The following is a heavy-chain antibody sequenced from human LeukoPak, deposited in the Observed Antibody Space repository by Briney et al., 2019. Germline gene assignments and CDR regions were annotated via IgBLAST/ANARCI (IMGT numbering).Heavy chain of an antibody. CDR3: ARNPPPLGAFYYGSGSYFYY. CDR1: GFTFSSYE. Sequence: PGGSLRLSCAASGFTFSSYEMNWVRQAPGKGLEWVSFISSSGTTIYYADSVKGRFTISRDNAKNSLYLQMNSLRAEDTAVYYCARNPPPLGAFYYGSGSYFYYWGQGTLVTVS. J-gene: IGHJ4*02. CDR2: ISSSGTTI. V-gene: IGHV3-48*03. D-gene: IGHD3-10*01.